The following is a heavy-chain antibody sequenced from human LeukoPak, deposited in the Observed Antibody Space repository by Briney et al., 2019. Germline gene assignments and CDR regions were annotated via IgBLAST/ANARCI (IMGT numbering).Heavy chain of an antibody. J-gene: IGHJ6*02. V-gene: IGHV4-34*01. CDR1: GGSFSDYF. D-gene: IGHD3-22*01. CDR2: INHSGST. Sequence: SETLSLTCAVYGGSFSDYFWSWIRQPPGKGLEWIGEINHSGSTNYNPSLKSRVTISVDTSKNQFSLKLSSVTAADTAVYYCARGPYYDSSTVFYYYGMDVWGQGTTVTVSS. CDR3: ARGPYYDSSTVFYYYGMDV.